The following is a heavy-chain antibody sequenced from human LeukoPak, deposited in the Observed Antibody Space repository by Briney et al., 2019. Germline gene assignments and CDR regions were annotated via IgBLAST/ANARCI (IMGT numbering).Heavy chain of an antibody. CDR3: ARDGHYYDSSAPTFGNWFDP. D-gene: IGHD3-22*01. Sequence: SETLSLTCTVSGGSTSSYYWSWIRQPAGKGLEWIGRIYTSGSTNYNPSLKSRVTMSVDTSKKQFSLKLSSVTAADTAVYYCARDGHYYDSSAPTFGNWFDPWGQGTLVTVSS. CDR2: IYTSGST. J-gene: IGHJ5*02. V-gene: IGHV4-4*07. CDR1: GGSTSSYY.